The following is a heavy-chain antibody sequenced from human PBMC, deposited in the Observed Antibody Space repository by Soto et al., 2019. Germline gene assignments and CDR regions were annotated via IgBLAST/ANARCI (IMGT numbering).Heavy chain of an antibody. CDR2: ISSTSTYI. J-gene: IGHJ3*02. Sequence: EVQLVESGGGLVKPGGSLRLSCEASGFIFSTYSLSWVRQAPGKGLEWVSSISSTSTYIYYADSLKGRFTISRDNPKNSLYLQMNSLRADDTAVYYCARDADYIDGAFDIWGQGTMVTVSS. D-gene: IGHD3-9*01. CDR3: ARDADYIDGAFDI. V-gene: IGHV3-21*01. CDR1: GFIFSTYS.